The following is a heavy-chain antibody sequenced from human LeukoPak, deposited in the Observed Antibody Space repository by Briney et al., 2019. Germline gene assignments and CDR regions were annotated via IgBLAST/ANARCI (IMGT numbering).Heavy chain of an antibody. V-gene: IGHV5-51*01. CDR1: GYSFTSYW. D-gene: IGHD2-15*01. Sequence: GESLKISCKASGYSFTSYWMGWVRRMPGKGLEWMGIIYPGDSETRYSPSGQGRVTISVDRSSTTTFLQWSSLEASDSGVYFCTRPYCSPGRCSRDYWGQGTLVTVSS. J-gene: IGHJ4*02. CDR2: IYPGDSET. CDR3: TRPYCSPGRCSRDY.